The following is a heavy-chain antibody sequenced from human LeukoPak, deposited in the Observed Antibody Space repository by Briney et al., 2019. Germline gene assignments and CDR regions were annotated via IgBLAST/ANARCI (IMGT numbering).Heavy chain of an antibody. Sequence: GGSLRLSCAASGFTFSSYGTHWVRQAPGKGLEWVAFIRYDGSNKYYADSVKGRFTISRDNSKNTLYLQMNSLRAEDTAVYYCAKDQDYYGSGSYYVAPDYWGQGTLVTVST. CDR1: GFTFSSYG. CDR2: IRYDGSNK. D-gene: IGHD3-10*01. CDR3: AKDQDYYGSGSYYVAPDY. V-gene: IGHV3-30*02. J-gene: IGHJ4*02.